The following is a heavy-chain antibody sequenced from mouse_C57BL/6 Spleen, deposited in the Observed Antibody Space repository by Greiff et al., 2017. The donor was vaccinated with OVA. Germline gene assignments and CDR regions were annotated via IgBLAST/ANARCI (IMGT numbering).Heavy chain of an antibody. Sequence: EVNVVESGGGLVKPGGSLKLSCAASGFTFSSYAMSWVRQTPEKRLEWVATISDGGSYTYYPDNVKGRFTISRDNAKNNLYLQMSHLKSEDTAMYYCLGGTLYYAMDYWGQGTSVTVSS. CDR2: ISDGGSYT. D-gene: IGHD4-1*01. J-gene: IGHJ4*01. CDR1: GFTFSSYA. CDR3: LGGTLYYAMDY. V-gene: IGHV5-4*03.